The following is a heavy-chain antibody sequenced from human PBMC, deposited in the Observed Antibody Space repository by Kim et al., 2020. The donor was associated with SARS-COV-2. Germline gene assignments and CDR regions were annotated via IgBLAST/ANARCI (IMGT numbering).Heavy chain of an antibody. CDR3: ASLQGLDY. Sequence: SGGTYYIPSLKSQVTISVDTSKNQFSLKLSSVTAADTAVYYCASLQGLDYWGQGTLVTVSS. CDR2: SGGT. D-gene: IGHD4-4*01. J-gene: IGHJ4*02. V-gene: IGHV4-39*01.